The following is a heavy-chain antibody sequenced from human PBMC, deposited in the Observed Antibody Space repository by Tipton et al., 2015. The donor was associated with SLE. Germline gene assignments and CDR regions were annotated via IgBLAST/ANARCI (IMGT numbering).Heavy chain of an antibody. Sequence: QSGAEVKKPGASVKVSCKASGYTFTSYAMHWVRQAPGQRLEWMGGIIPIFGTANYAQKFQGRVTITADESTSTAYMELSSLRSEDTAVYYCARGVGATTDYYYYGMDVWGQGTTVTVSS. CDR1: GYTFTSYA. V-gene: IGHV1-69*13. J-gene: IGHJ6*02. CDR2: IIPIFGTA. CDR3: ARGVGATTDYYYYGMDV. D-gene: IGHD1-26*01.